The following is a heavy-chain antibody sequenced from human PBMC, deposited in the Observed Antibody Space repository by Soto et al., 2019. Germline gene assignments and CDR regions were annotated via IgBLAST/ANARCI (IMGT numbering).Heavy chain of an antibody. CDR1: GFSVTNYW. CDR2: VRRDGRDE. V-gene: IGHV3-7*03. J-gene: IGHJ4*02. D-gene: IGHD6-6*01. CDR3: ASLDSMAAARGY. Sequence: QPEGSLRLSCAASGFSVTNYWISWVRQAPGKGLEWVANVRRDGRDEYYADSVRGRFTISRDNAKNSVYLQMDSLRAEDTAVYYCASLDSMAAARGYWGQGTQVTVSS.